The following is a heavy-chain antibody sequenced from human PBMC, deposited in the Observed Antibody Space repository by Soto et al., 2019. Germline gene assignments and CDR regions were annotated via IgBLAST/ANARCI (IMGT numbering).Heavy chain of an antibody. CDR3: AREDIVATFDY. V-gene: IGHV4-61*01. Sequence: SSETLSLTCTVSSAPVSSSTYTWGWIRQPPGKGLEWIGYIYYSGSTNYNPSLKSRVTISVDTSKNQFSLKLSSVTAADTAVYYCAREDIVATFDYWGQGTLVTVSS. J-gene: IGHJ4*02. CDR1: SAPVSSSTYT. D-gene: IGHD5-12*01. CDR2: IYYSGST.